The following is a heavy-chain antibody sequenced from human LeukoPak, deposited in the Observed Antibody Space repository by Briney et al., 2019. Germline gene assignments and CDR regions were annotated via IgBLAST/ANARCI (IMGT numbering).Heavy chain of an antibody. CDR3: ARGGGDHAFDV. Sequence: GGSLRLSCAASGFSFTTYWMHWVRRGPGKGLVWVSRINSDGSDTIYADSVKGRFTISRDNAKNTVYLQMDSLRAEDTAVYYCARGGGDHAFDVWGQGTMVTVSS. V-gene: IGHV3-74*01. D-gene: IGHD2-21*02. CDR1: GFSFTTYW. J-gene: IGHJ3*01. CDR2: INSDGSDT.